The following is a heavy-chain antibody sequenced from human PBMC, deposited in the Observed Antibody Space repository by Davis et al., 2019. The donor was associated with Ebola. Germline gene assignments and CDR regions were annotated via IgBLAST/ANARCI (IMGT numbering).Heavy chain of an antibody. CDR2: IYYSGST. D-gene: IGHD2-2*01. CDR1: GGSISSSSYY. Sequence: PSETLSLTCTVSGGSISSSSYYWSWIRQPPGKGLEWIGYIYYSGSTNYNPSLKSRVTISVDTSKNQFSLKLSSVTAADTAVYYCARDRLGYCSSTSCYHNWFDPWGQGTLVTVSS. V-gene: IGHV4-61*01. CDR3: ARDRLGYCSSTSCYHNWFDP. J-gene: IGHJ5*02.